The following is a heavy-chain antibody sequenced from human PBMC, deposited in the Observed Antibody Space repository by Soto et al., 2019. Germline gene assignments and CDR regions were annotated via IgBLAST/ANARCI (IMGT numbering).Heavy chain of an antibody. CDR2: VYYTGTT. CDR3: ARRDSSGWYSYFDS. Sequence: SETLSLTCTVSGDSISRYYWSWIRQPPGKGLEWIGYVYYTGTTNYNPSLKSRVTISLDTSKNQFSLKLSSVTTADTAVYYCARRDSSGWYSYFDSWGQGTLVTVS. V-gene: IGHV4-59*08. D-gene: IGHD6-19*01. J-gene: IGHJ4*02. CDR1: GDSISRYY.